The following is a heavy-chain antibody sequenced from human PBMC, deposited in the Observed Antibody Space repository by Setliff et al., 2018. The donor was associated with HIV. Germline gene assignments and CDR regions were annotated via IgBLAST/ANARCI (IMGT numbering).Heavy chain of an antibody. Sequence: SETLSLTCTVSGGSITRTPYYWSWIRQPPGKGLEWIGEINHSGSTNYNPSLKSRVTISVETSKNQFSLKLSSVTAADTAVYYCARVEWNDGAFDIWGQGTMVTV. J-gene: IGHJ3*02. D-gene: IGHD1-1*01. CDR3: ARVEWNDGAFDI. V-gene: IGHV4-39*07. CDR1: GGSITRTPYY. CDR2: INHSGST.